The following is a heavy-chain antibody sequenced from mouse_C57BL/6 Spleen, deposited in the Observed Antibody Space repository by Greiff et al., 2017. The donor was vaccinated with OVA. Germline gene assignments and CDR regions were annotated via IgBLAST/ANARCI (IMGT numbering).Heavy chain of an antibody. J-gene: IGHJ4*01. V-gene: IGHV1-76*01. CDR2: IYPGSGNT. D-gene: IGHD3-1*01. CDR3: ARAPRDYYAMDY. Sequence: VKLQESGAELVRPGASVKLSCKASGYTFTDYYINWVKQRPGQGLEWIARIYPGSGNTYYNEKFKGKATLTAEKSSSTAYMQLSSLTSEDSAVYFCARAPRDYYAMDYWGQGTSVTVSS. CDR1: GYTFTDYY.